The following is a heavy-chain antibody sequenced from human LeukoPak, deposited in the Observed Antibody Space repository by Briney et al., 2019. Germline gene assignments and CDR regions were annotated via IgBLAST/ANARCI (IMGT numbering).Heavy chain of an antibody. CDR3: ARAEGYGGELDS. D-gene: IGHD4-23*01. Sequence: GGSLRLSCAASGFIFSSYWMSWVRQAPGKGLEWVANIKQDGSEKYYVDSVKGRFTISRENSKNRLYLQMNSLRAEDTAVYYCARAEGYGGELDSWGQGTLVTVSS. V-gene: IGHV3-7*01. CDR1: GFIFSSYW. CDR2: IKQDGSEK. J-gene: IGHJ4*02.